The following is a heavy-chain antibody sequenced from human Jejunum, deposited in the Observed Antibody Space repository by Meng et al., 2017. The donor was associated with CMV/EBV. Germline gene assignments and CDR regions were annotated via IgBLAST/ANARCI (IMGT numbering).Heavy chain of an antibody. D-gene: IGHD1-26*01. CDR3: TWEALAL. J-gene: IGHJ4*02. CDR1: GFTFSTYA. CDR2: ITAAGAT. Sequence: SLSLSCAASGFTFSTYAMNWGRQAPGKGLEWVAGITAAGATYYAGSVQGRFTVSRDNSKNTLYLEMSGLRADDTAIYFCTWEALALWGQGTMVTVSS. V-gene: IGHV3-23*01.